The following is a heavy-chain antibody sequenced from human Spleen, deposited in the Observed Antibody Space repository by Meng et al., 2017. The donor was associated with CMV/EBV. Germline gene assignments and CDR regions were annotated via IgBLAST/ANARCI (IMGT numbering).Heavy chain of an antibody. CDR3: ARIYDGISYYTYYFDY. V-gene: IGHV3-23*01. Sequence: GESLKISCAASGFTFSSYAMSWVRQAPGKGLEWVSAISGSGGSTYYADSVKGRFTISRDNSKNTLYLQMNSLRAEDTAVYYCARIYDGISYYTYYFDYWGQGTLVTVSS. D-gene: IGHD3-22*01. J-gene: IGHJ4*02. CDR1: GFTFSSYA. CDR2: ISGSGGST.